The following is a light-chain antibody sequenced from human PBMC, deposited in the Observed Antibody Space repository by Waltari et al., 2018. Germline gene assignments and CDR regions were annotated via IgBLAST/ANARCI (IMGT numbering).Light chain of an antibody. CDR1: QGVGMF. V-gene: IGKV1-9*01. CDR2: AAS. J-gene: IGKJ3*01. CDR3: QQLKGLPS. Sequence: DIQLTQSPSFLSASVGDRVTITCRASQGVGMFLAWYQQKPGKAPKILIYAASTLQSGVPSRFSGSGSGTDFTLTISSLQPDDFATYSCQQLKGLPSFGPGTTVNIK.